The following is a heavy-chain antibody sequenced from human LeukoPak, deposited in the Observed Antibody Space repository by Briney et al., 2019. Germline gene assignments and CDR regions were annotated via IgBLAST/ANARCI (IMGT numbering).Heavy chain of an antibody. Sequence: SETLSLTCSVSGYSISSGYYWGWIRQPPGKGLEYIGNVYPSGNTHYNPSLKGRVTISVDTSKNQFSLKLSSVTAADTAVYYCARVRIDSSPSDVGYYMDVWGKGTTVTVSS. V-gene: IGHV4-38-2*02. J-gene: IGHJ6*03. CDR2: VYPSGNT. D-gene: IGHD6-6*01. CDR3: ARVRIDSSPSDVGYYMDV. CDR1: GYSISSGYY.